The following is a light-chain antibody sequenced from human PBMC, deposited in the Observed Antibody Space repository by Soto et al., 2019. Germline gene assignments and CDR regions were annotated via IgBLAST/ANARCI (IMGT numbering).Light chain of an antibody. CDR2: EVS. J-gene: IGLJ2*01. CDR1: SSDVGGYNY. Sequence: QSALTQPASVSGSPGQSITISCTGTSSDVGGYNYVSWYQHHPGKAPKLVIYEVSDRPPGVSNRFSGSKSGNTASLTISGLQAEDEADYYCNSYTSSSTVVFGGGTKLTVL. CDR3: NSYTSSSTVV. V-gene: IGLV2-14*01.